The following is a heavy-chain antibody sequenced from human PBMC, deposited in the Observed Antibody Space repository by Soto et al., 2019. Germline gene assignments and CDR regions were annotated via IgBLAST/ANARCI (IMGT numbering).Heavy chain of an antibody. CDR2: ISSTSSNI. CDR1: GFTFSSFS. CDR3: AGSPPWTPLFRGGMDV. J-gene: IGHJ6*02. Sequence: EVPLVESGGGLVKPGGSLRLSCAASGFTFSSFSMNWVRQAPGKGLEWVSSISSTSSNIYHADSLKGRFTISRDNAQNSLYLQMNSLRAEATAVYYCAGSPPWTPLFRGGMDVWGQGTTVIVAS. V-gene: IGHV3-21*01. D-gene: IGHD5-12*01.